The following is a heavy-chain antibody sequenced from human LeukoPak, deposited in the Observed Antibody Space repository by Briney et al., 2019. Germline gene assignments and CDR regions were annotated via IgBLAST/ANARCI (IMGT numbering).Heavy chain of an antibody. Sequence: ASVKVSCKASGYTFTIYDINWVRQATGQGLEWMGWMNPNSGNTGYAQKFQGRVTITRNTSISTAYMELSSLRSEDTAVYYCARRVVVPAAIGYYYYMDVWGKGTTVTVSS. CDR3: ARRVVVPAAIGYYYYMDV. V-gene: IGHV1-8*03. CDR1: GYTFTIYD. D-gene: IGHD2-2*02. CDR2: MNPNSGNT. J-gene: IGHJ6*03.